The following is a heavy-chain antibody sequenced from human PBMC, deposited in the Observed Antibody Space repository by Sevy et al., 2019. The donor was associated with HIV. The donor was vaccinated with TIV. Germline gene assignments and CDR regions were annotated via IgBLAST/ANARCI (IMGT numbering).Heavy chain of an antibody. Sequence: GGSLRLSCAASGFIFSTSPMHWVRQAPGKGLECVAILSYDDSAENYADSVKGRFTISRDNSKNTLYLQMNSLRPEDTAGYYCAKDDLGSIDYWGQGTLVTVSS. CDR3: AKDDLGSIDY. CDR1: GFIFSTSP. D-gene: IGHD3-10*01. CDR2: LSYDDSAE. J-gene: IGHJ4*02. V-gene: IGHV3-30-3*02.